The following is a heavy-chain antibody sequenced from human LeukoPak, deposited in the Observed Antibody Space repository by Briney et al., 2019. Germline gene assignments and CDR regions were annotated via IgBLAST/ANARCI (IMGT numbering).Heavy chain of an antibody. CDR1: GYSFTSYW. D-gene: IGHD3-10*01. CDR3: ATLVGYGSFFDY. V-gene: IGHV5-51*01. CDR2: IYPGDSDT. J-gene: IGHJ4*02. Sequence: GESLKISCKGSGYSFTSYWIGWVRHVPGKGLEYMGIIYPGDSDTRYSTSFQGQVTISADKSIRTAYLQWSSLKASDTAMYYCATLVGYGSFFDYWGQGTLVTVSS.